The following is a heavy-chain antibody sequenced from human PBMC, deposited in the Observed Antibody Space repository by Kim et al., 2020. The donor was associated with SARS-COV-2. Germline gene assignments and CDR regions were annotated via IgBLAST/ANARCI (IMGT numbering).Heavy chain of an antibody. Sequence: GGSLRLSCTASGFTFRAYWMHWVRQAPGKGLVWVSRITDTGNVQSYADSVKGRFTSSRDNAKNTLYLQMNSLSAEDTAVYYCARDWGVTDHDWHFDLWGRGTLVTVS. CDR2: ITDTGNVQ. CDR1: GFTFRAYW. J-gene: IGHJ2*01. CDR3: ARDWGVTDHDWHFDL. D-gene: IGHD3-16*01. V-gene: IGHV3-74*01.